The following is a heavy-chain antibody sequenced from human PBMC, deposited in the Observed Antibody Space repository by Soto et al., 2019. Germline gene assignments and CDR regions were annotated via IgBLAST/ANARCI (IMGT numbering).Heavy chain of an antibody. D-gene: IGHD3-3*01. Sequence: GGSLRLSCAASGFTFSSYGMHWVRQAPGKGLEWVAVISYDGSNKYYADSVKGRFTISRDNSKNTLYLQMNSLRAEDTAVYYCASLNPEYYDFWSGLSKYYYGMDVWGQGTTVTVSS. V-gene: IGHV3-30*03. CDR1: GFTFSSYG. CDR2: ISYDGSNK. J-gene: IGHJ6*02. CDR3: ASLNPEYYDFWSGLSKYYYGMDV.